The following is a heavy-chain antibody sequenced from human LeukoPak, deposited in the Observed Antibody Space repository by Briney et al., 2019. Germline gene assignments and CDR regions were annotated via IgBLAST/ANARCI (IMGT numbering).Heavy chain of an antibody. Sequence: SETLSLTCTVSGGSISSYYWSWIRQPAGKGLEWIGRIYTSGSTNYNPSLKSRVTMSVDTSKNQFSLKLSSVTAADTAVYYCARFGRGGYNGYDYYIDYWGQGTLVTVSS. D-gene: IGHD5-12*01. CDR2: IYTSGST. V-gene: IGHV4-4*07. CDR1: GGSISSYY. CDR3: ARFGRGGYNGYDYYIDY. J-gene: IGHJ4*02.